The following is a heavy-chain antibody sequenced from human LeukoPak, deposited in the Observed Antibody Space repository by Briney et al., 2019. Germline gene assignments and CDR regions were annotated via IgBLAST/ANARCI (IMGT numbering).Heavy chain of an antibody. Sequence: GASVKVSCKASGYTFTSYGISWVRQAPGQGLEWMGWISAYNGNTNYAQKFQGRVTITADKSTSTAYMELSSLRSEDTAVYYCASRLSYGGKPSSGGSDYWGQGTLVTVSS. D-gene: IGHD4-23*01. CDR3: ASRLSYGGKPSSGGSDY. J-gene: IGHJ4*02. V-gene: IGHV1-18*01. CDR1: GYTFTSYG. CDR2: ISAYNGNT.